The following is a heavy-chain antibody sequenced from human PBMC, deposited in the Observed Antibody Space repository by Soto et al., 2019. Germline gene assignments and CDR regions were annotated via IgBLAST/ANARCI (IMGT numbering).Heavy chain of an antibody. D-gene: IGHD3-3*01. V-gene: IGHV4-59*01. CDR2: IYYSGST. CDR3: ARADQLRFFPY. CDR1: GGSISSYY. Sequence: QVQLQESGPGLVKPSATLSLTCTVSGGSISSYYWSWIRQPPGKGLEWIGYIYYSGSTNYNPSLKSRVTISVDTSKNQFSLKLSSVTAADTAVYYCARADQLRFFPYWGQGTLVTVSS. J-gene: IGHJ4*02.